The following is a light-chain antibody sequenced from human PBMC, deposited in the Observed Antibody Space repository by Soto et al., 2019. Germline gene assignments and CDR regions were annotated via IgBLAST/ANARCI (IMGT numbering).Light chain of an antibody. CDR2: EVS. J-gene: IGLJ1*01. CDR3: SSYAGTNNLLYV. CDR1: NSNIGAGYD. Sequence: QSVLTQPPSVSGAPGQRVTISCTGSNSNIGAGYDVHWYQQHPGKAPRLLIYEVSQRPSGVPDRFSGSKSANTASLTVSGLQPEDEADYYCSSYAGTNNLLYVFGTGTKVTVL. V-gene: IGLV1-40*01.